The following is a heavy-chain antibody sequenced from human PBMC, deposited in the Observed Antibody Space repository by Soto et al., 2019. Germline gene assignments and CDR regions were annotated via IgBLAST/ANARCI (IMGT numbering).Heavy chain of an antibody. J-gene: IGHJ5*02. CDR3: VKGHTMVRGNNWFDP. D-gene: IGHD3-10*01. CDR1: GSTFSSYA. CDR2: ISSNGGST. Sequence: GGSLRLSCSASGSTFSSYAMHWVRQAPGKGLEYVSAISSNGGSTYYADSVKGRFTISRDNSKNTLYLQMSSLRAEDTAVYYCVKGHTMVRGNNWFDPWGQGTLVTVSS. V-gene: IGHV3-64D*06.